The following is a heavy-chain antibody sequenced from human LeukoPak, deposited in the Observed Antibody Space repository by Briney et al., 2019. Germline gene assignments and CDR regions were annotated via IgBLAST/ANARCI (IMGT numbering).Heavy chain of an antibody. CDR2: IYYSGGT. CDR1: RGSISTFDYY. V-gene: IGHV4-39*01. Sequence: PSETLSLTCTVSRGSISTFDYYWGWFRQPPGKGLEWIGSIYYSGGTYYNPSLKNRVTISVDTSKNQFSLKLSSVIAADTAVYYCARLSYGSGNHWFDPWGQGTLVTVSS. CDR3: ARLSYGSGNHWFDP. D-gene: IGHD3-10*01. J-gene: IGHJ5*02.